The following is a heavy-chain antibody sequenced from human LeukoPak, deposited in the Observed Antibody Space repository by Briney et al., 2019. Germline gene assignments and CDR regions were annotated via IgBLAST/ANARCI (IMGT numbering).Heavy chain of an antibody. CDR3: ARESRMVRGVNHFDY. Sequence: GGSLRLSCAASGFTFSTYAMHWVRQAPGKGLEWVSVIYSGGSTYYADSVKGRFTISRDNSKNTLYLQMNSLRAEDTAVYYCARESRMVRGVNHFDYWGQGTLVTVSS. CDR1: GFTFSTYA. V-gene: IGHV3-53*01. CDR2: IYSGGST. J-gene: IGHJ4*02. D-gene: IGHD3-10*01.